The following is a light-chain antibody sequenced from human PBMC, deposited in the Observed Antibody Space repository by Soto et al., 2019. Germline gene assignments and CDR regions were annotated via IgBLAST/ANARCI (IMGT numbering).Light chain of an antibody. V-gene: IGLV2-23*02. J-gene: IGLJ1*01. CDR2: EVS. CDR1: SSDVGSYNF. CDR3: CSYVVSNAPPYV. Sequence: QSALTQPASVSVSPGRSITISCTGTSSDVGSYNFVSWYQQQPGKAPKLIIYEVSKRPSGVSNRFSGSKSGNTASLTISGLQAEDEADYYCCSYVVSNAPPYVFGTGTKVTVL.